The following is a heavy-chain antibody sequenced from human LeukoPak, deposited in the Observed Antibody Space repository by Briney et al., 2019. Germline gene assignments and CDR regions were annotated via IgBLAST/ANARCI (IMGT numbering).Heavy chain of an antibody. CDR2: IWYDGSNK. D-gene: IGHD1-26*01. Sequence: GRSLRLSCATSGFTFSSYGMHWVRQAPGKGLEWVAVIWYDGSNKYYADSVKGRFTISRDDSKNTLYLQMNSLRAEDTAVYYCARDQGGAQLDYWGQGTLVTGSS. CDR1: GFTFSSYG. V-gene: IGHV3-33*01. CDR3: ARDQGGAQLDY. J-gene: IGHJ4*02.